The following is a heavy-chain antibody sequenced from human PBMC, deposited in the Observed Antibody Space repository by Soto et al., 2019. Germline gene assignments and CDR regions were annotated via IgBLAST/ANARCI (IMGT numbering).Heavy chain of an antibody. J-gene: IGHJ4*02. V-gene: IGHV4-4*02. Sequence: QVQLQESGPGLVKPSGTLSLTCALSGASIITDNWWSWVRQPPGKEMDWSGEIYHSGNTNFNPSVKSRVTISVDTSMNQFSLTVSSVTAADTAIYYCARASAPSRLRGVVINWGQRTLVTVSS. D-gene: IGHD3-10*01. CDR1: GASIITDNW. CDR2: IYHSGNT. CDR3: ARASAPSRLRGVVIN.